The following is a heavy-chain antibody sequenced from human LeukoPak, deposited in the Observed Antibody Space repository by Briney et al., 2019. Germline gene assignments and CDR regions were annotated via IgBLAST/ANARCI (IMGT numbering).Heavy chain of an antibody. CDR2: IIPIFGSA. D-gene: IGHD2-21*02. Sequence: SVKVSCKASGGTFSSYAISWVRQAPGQGLEWMGGIIPIFGSANYAQKFQGRVTITADESTSTAYMELSSLRSEDTAVYYCARDYAPDCGGDCPPGVYNWFDPWGQGTLVTVSS. CDR3: ARDYAPDCGGDCPPGVYNWFDP. CDR1: GGTFSSYA. V-gene: IGHV1-69*13. J-gene: IGHJ5*02.